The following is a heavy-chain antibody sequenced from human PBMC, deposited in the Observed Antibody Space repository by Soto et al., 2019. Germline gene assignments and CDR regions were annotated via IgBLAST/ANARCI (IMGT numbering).Heavy chain of an antibody. CDR2: INAGNGNT. CDR3: IVLLWFGELLGAPVN. Sequence: ASVKVSCKASGYTFTSYAMHWVRQAPGQRLEWMGWINAGNGNTKYSQKFQGRVTITRDTSASTAYMELSSLRSEDTAVYYCIVLLWFGELLGAPVNWGQGTLVTAPQ. J-gene: IGHJ4*02. V-gene: IGHV1-3*01. CDR1: GYTFTSYA. D-gene: IGHD3-10*01.